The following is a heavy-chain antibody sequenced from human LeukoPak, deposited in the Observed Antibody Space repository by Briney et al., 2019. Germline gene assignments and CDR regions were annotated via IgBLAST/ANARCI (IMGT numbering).Heavy chain of an antibody. D-gene: IGHD3-10*01. CDR2: IYTSGST. J-gene: IGHJ5*02. Sequence: SQTLSLTCTVSGGSISSGSYYWSWIRQPAGKGLEWIGRIYTSGSTNYNPSLKSRVTISVDTSKNQFSLKLSSVTAADTAVYYCARVFLGRWFYNWFDPWGQGTLVTVSS. CDR1: GGSISSGSYY. CDR3: ARVFLGRWFYNWFDP. V-gene: IGHV4-61*02.